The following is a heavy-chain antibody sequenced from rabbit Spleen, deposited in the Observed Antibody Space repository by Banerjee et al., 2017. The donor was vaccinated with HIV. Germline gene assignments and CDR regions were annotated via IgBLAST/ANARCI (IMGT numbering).Heavy chain of an antibody. CDR1: GFSFSGGYD. J-gene: IGHJ4*01. D-gene: IGHD7-1*01. V-gene: IGHV1S40*01. CDR2: IVNGDGST. CDR3: ARGAWSTDCMNL. Sequence: QSLEESGGDLVKPGASLTLTCTASGFSFSGGYDMCWVRQAPGKGLEWIACIVNGDGSTYYASWAKGRFTISKTSSTTVDLKMTSLTAADTATYFCARGAWSTDCMNLWGQGTLVTVS.